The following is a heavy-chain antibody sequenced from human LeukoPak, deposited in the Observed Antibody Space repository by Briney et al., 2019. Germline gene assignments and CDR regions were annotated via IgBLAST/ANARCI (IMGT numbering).Heavy chain of an antibody. J-gene: IGHJ2*01. Sequence: GASVKVSCKASGGTFSSYAISWVRQAPGQGLEWMGGIIPIFGTANYAQKFQGRVTITADESTSTAYMELSSLRSEDTAVYYCARDRSGGSYWYFDLWGRGTLVTVSS. V-gene: IGHV1-69*13. CDR2: IIPIFGTA. CDR1: GGTFSSYA. CDR3: ARDRSGGSYWYFDL. D-gene: IGHD1-26*01.